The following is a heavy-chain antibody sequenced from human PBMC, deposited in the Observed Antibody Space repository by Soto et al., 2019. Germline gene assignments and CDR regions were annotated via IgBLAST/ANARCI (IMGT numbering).Heavy chain of an antibody. CDR1: GFTFSDYY. CDR2: ISSSGSTI. CDR3: ARGLSCISTSYCYGEEHVMDV. D-gene: IGHD2-2*01. J-gene: IGHJ6*02. V-gene: IGHV3-11*01. Sequence: GGSLRLSCAASGFTFSDYYMSWIRQAPGKGLEWVSYISSSGSTIYYADSVKGRFTISRDNAKNSLYLQMNSLRAEDTAVYYCARGLSCISTSYCYGEEHVMDVWGQGTTVTVSS.